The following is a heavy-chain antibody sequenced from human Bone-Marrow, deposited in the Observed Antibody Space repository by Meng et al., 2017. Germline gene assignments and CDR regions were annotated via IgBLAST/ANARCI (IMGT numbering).Heavy chain of an antibody. D-gene: IGHD6-19*01. CDR1: GSIISGSD. Sequence: GESLKISCAASGSIISGSDIHLVRQAPGQGLEGVGRIVTKRNHYATTYAASVKGRFTISRDDSLNTGYLQMDSLRSEDTALYYCTVYITGHMWGRGTMVTVSS. CDR3: TVYITGHM. V-gene: IGHV3-73*01. J-gene: IGHJ3*02. CDR2: IVTKRNHYAT.